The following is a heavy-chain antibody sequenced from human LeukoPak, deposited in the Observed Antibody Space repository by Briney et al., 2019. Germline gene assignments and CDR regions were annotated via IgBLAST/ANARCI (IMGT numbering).Heavy chain of an antibody. CDR2: ISAYNGNT. V-gene: IGHV1-18*01. J-gene: IGHJ4*02. Sequence: ASVKVSCKASGYTFTSYGISWVRQAPGQGLEWMGWISAYNGNTNYAQKLQGRVTMTTDTSTSTAYMELRSLRSDDTAVYYCARGRRGRYFDWPTTYDQTYSDYWGQGTLVTVSS. CDR1: GYTFTSYG. D-gene: IGHD3-9*01. CDR3: ARGRRGRYFDWPTTYDQTYSDY.